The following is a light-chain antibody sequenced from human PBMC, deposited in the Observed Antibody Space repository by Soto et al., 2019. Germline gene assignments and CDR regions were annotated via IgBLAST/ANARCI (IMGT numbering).Light chain of an antibody. Sequence: QSVLTQPPSVSGAPGQRVTISCTGSSSNIGAPYDVHWYQQLPGTGPKLLIYGNGNRPSGVPDRFSGSKSGSSASLAISGVQAEDEGDYYCQSYDSSLSGSVFGAGTKVT. J-gene: IGLJ1*01. CDR1: SSNIGAPYD. CDR3: QSYDSSLSGSV. V-gene: IGLV1-40*01. CDR2: GNG.